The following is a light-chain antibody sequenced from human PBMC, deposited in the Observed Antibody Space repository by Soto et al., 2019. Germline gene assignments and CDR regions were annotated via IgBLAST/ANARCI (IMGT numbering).Light chain of an antibody. J-gene: IGLJ3*02. V-gene: IGLV1-40*01. CDR2: GNS. CDR1: SSNIGAGYD. CDR3: QSYDSSLSGWV. Sequence: QSVLTQPPSVSGAPGQRVTISCTGSSSNIGAGYDVHWCQQLPGTAPKLLIYGNSNRPSGVPDRFSASKSGTSASLAITGLQAEDEADYYCQSYDSSLSGWVFGGGTKL.